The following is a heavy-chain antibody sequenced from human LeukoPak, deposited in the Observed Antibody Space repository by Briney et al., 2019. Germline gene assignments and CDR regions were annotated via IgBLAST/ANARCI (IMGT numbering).Heavy chain of an antibody. Sequence: EASVKVSCKASGYTFTRYGISWVRQAPGQGLEWMGWISAYNGNTNYAQKLQGRVTMTTDTSTSTAYMELRSLRSDDTAVYYCATAKLLWFGESSHWGQGTLVTVSS. J-gene: IGHJ4*02. CDR3: ATAKLLWFGESSH. D-gene: IGHD3-10*01. CDR2: ISAYNGNT. CDR1: GYTFTRYG. V-gene: IGHV1-18*01.